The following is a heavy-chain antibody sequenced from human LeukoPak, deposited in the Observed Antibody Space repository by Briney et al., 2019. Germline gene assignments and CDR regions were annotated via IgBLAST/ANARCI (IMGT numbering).Heavy chain of an antibody. J-gene: IGHJ4*02. CDR2: IYYSGST. CDR3: ARRPLYEYGWYFDY. Sequence: SETLSLTCTVSGGSISSSSYYWGWIRQPPGKGLEWIGSIYYSGSTYYNPSLKSQVTISVDTSKNQSSLKLSSVTAADTAVYYCARRPLYEYGWYFDYWGQGTLVTVSS. V-gene: IGHV4-39*01. D-gene: IGHD2-8*02. CDR1: GGSISSSSYY.